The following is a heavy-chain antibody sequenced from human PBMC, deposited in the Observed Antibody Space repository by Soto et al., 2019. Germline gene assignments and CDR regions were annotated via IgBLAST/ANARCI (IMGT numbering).Heavy chain of an antibody. Sequence: PGGSLRLSCAASGFTFSSYSMNWVRQAPGRVLEWVSSISSSSSYIYYADSVKGRFTISRDNAKNSLYLQMNSLRAEDTAVYYCARAHLGYCSSTSCRDYWRQGT. J-gene: IGHJ4*02. CDR1: GFTFSSYS. CDR3: ARAHLGYCSSTSCRDY. CDR2: ISSSSSYI. V-gene: IGHV3-21*01. D-gene: IGHD2-2*01.